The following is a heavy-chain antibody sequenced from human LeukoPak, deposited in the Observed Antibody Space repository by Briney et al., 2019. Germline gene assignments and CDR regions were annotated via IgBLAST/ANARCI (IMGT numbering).Heavy chain of an antibody. CDR1: GGSISSYY. V-gene: IGHV4-59*08. Sequence: SETLSLTCTVSGGSISSYYWSWIRQPPGKGLEWIGRIYIRGRTSYNPSLKSRVTISVDTSKNQFSLRLSSVTAADTAVYYCARRRVRSGSNGVYFQHWGQGTLVTVSS. D-gene: IGHD1-26*01. CDR2: IYIRGRT. CDR3: ARRRVRSGSNGVYFQH. J-gene: IGHJ1*01.